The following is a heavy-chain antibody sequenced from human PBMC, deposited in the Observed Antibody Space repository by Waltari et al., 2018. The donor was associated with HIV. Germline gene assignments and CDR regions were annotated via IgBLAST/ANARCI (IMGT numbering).Heavy chain of an antibody. CDR1: GFTFSSYW. CDR2: INSEGTST. CDR3: ARSEMGATDY. Sequence: EVQLLQAGGGLVTPGGSMSLSCPASGFTFSSYWMHWVRQGPGKGPVWVSRINSEGTSTTYADSVRGRFTISRDNAKNTLYLQMNSLRAEDTAVYYCARSEMGATDYWGQGTLVTVSS. V-gene: IGHV3-74*01. D-gene: IGHD1-26*01. J-gene: IGHJ4*02.